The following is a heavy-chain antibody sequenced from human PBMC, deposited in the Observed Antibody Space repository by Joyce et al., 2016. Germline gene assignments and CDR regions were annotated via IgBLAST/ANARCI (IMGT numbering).Heavy chain of an antibody. D-gene: IGHD3-22*01. CDR2: IGAYKGNT. CDR3: AKAPLYDSSGYPFDY. V-gene: IGHV1-18*01. CDR1: GYPFTSYG. Sequence: QVQLVQSGAEVKKPGASVKISCKASGYPFTSYGISWVRQAPGQGLEWMGWIGAYKGNTKYAQKFQGRFTMTTDTSTRTAYMELRSLRSDDTAVYYCAKAPLYDSSGYPFDYWGQGTLVTVSS. J-gene: IGHJ4*02.